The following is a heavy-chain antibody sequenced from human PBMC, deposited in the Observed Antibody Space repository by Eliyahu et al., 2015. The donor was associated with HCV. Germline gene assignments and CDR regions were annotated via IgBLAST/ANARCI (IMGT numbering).Heavy chain of an antibody. CDR2: INHSGST. CDR3: ARAQKAGDGRVLPAALHFYYGLDV. CDR1: GGSFSSDF. D-gene: IGHD2-2*01. V-gene: IGHV4-34*01. J-gene: IGHJ6*02. Sequence: QVQLQQWGAGLLKPSETLSLTCAVYGGSFSSDFWSWIRQSPEKGLEWIGEINHSGSTNYNPSLRGRVTISVDTSKNQFSLNLSSVTAADTAVYFCARAQKAGDGRVLPAALHFYYGLDVWGHGTPVTVSS.